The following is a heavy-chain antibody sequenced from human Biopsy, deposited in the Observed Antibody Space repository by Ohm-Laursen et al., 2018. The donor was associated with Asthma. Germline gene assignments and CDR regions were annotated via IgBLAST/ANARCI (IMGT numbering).Heavy chain of an antibody. Sequence: GSLRLSCAASGFTFDDYAMHWVRQAPGKGLEWVSGISSSGGSTYYADSVKGRFTISRDNSKNTLYLQMNSLRAEDTAVYYCAKDRDYDILTGPPGFDYWGQGTLVTVSS. D-gene: IGHD3-9*01. CDR2: ISSSGGST. V-gene: IGHV3-23*01. CDR1: GFTFDDYA. CDR3: AKDRDYDILTGPPGFDY. J-gene: IGHJ4*02.